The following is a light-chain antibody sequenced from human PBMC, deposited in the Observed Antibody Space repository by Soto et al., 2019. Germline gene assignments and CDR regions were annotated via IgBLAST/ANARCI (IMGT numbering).Light chain of an antibody. CDR1: SSNIGAGYD. Sequence: QSVLTQPPSVSGAPGQRVTISCTGSSSNIGAGYDVHWYQQFPGTAPKLLIYGSVNRPSGVPDRFSGSKSGASASLAITGLQAEDEADYYCQSYDTSLRGVFGGGTQLTVL. CDR2: GSV. CDR3: QSYDTSLRGV. J-gene: IGLJ3*02. V-gene: IGLV1-40*01.